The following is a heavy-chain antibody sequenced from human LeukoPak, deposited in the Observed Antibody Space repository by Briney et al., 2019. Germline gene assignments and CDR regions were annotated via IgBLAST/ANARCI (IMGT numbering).Heavy chain of an antibody. CDR3: ARDPQWLGTKRPFDY. CDR1: GFIFSSYA. D-gene: IGHD6-19*01. CDR2: MSGSGGTT. J-gene: IGHJ4*02. V-gene: IGHV3-23*01. Sequence: GGSLRLSCAASGFIFSSYAMSWVRQAPGKGLEWVSAMSGSGGTTYYADSVKGRFTISRDNSKNTLYLQMNSLRAEDTAVYYCARDPQWLGTKRPFDYWGQGTLVTVSS.